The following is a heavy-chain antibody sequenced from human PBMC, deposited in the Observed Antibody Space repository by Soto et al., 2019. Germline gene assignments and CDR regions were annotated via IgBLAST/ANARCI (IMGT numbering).Heavy chain of an antibody. Sequence: ASVKVSCKASGYTFTGYYMHWVRQAPGQGLEWMGWINPNSGGTNYAQKFQGRVTMTRDTSISTAYMELSRLRSDDTAVYYCARDSGSYHRYYYGMDVWGQGTTVTVSS. D-gene: IGHD1-26*01. J-gene: IGHJ6*02. V-gene: IGHV1-2*02. CDR1: GYTFTGYY. CDR3: ARDSGSYHRYYYGMDV. CDR2: INPNSGGT.